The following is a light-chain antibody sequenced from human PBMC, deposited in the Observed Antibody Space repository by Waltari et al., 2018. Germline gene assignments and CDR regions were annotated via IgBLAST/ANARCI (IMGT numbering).Light chain of an antibody. CDR2: AAS. V-gene: IGKV1-27*01. CDR1: QGITNY. J-gene: IGKJ4*01. Sequence: DIQMTQAASSLSASVGDRLTITCRASQGITNYLAWYQQKPGNIPKLLIYAASTLQPGVPSRFSGSGSGTHFTLTISSLQPDDVATYYCQKYYSSPPTFGGGTKVEIK. CDR3: QKYYSSPPT.